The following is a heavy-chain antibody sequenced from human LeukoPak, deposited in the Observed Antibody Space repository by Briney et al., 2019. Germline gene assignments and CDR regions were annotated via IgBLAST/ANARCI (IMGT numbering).Heavy chain of an antibody. V-gene: IGHV1-2*02. D-gene: IGHD3-10*01. J-gene: IGHJ4*02. Sequence: ASVKVSCKASGYTFTSYDINWVRQATGQGLEWMGWINPNSGGTNYAQKFQGRVTMTRDTSISTAYMELSRLRSDDTAVYYCARGLYYYGSGSYYRYWGQGTLVTVSS. CDR3: ARGLYYYGSGSYYRY. CDR1: GYTFTSYD. CDR2: INPNSGGT.